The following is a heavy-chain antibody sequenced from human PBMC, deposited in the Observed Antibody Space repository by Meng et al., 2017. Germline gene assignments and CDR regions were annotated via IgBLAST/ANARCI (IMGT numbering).Heavy chain of an antibody. Sequence: GGSLRLSCAASGFTFSSYEMNWVRQAPGKGLEWVSYISSSGSTIYYADSVKGRFTISRDNAKNSLHLQMNSQRAEDTAVYYCASGGYYYDSSSARDYWGQGTLVTVSS. CDR2: ISSSGSTI. CDR3: ASGGYYYDSSSARDY. CDR1: GFTFSSYE. J-gene: IGHJ4*02. D-gene: IGHD3-22*01. V-gene: IGHV3-48*03.